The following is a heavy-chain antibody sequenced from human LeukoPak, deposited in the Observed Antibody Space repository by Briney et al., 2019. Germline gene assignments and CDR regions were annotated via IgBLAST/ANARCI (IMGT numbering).Heavy chain of an antibody. CDR1: RGSISSYF. J-gene: IGHJ5*02. CDR2: IYYSGST. D-gene: IGHD3-10*01. Sequence: PSETLSLTCTVSRGSISSYFWRWIRPPPRKGLEWIGYIYYSGSTNYNPSLQRRVTISVDTSKNQFSLKLSSVTAADTAVYYCARLATRITMVRGVTRNWFDPWGQGTLVTVSS. V-gene: IGHV4-59*08. CDR3: ARLATRITMVRGVTRNWFDP.